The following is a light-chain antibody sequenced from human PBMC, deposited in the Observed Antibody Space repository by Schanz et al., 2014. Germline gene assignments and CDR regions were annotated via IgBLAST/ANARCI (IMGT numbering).Light chain of an antibody. CDR2: GNN. CDR3: QSYDSSLSGWV. J-gene: IGLJ3*02. CDR1: SSNIGTGYD. Sequence: QSVLTQPPSVSGAPGQRVTISCTGSSSNIGTGYDVHWYQQFPGTAPKLLIYGNNNRPSGVPDRFSGSTSGTSASLAITGLQAEDEADYFCQSYDSSLSGWVFGGGTKLTVL. V-gene: IGLV1-40*01.